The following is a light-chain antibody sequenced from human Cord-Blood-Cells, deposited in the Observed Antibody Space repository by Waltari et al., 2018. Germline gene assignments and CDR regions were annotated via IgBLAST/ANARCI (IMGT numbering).Light chain of an antibody. V-gene: IGKV3-11*01. Sequence: IVLTQSTATLSSSPADGATLSCRASQSVSSYLAWYQQKPGQAPRLLIYDASNRATGIPARFSGSGSGTDFTLTISSLEPEDFAVYYCQQRSNWPPFTFGPGTKVDIK. CDR1: QSVSSY. CDR2: DAS. J-gene: IGKJ3*01. CDR3: QQRSNWPPFT.